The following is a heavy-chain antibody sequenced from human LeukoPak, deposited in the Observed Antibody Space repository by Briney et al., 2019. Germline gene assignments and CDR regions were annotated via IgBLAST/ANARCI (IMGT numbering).Heavy chain of an antibody. CDR3: TRVRIIAAGELDS. Sequence: GGSLRLSCKASGFTFGHYAMSWVRQAPGKGLEWVGFIINKAYGRTTEYAAGVKGRFTISRADSKSIAYLQINSPRTDDTAVYYGTRVRIIAAGELDSWGQGTLATVSS. J-gene: IGHJ4*02. D-gene: IGHD6-13*01. V-gene: IGHV3-49*04. CDR2: IINKAYGRTT. CDR1: GFTFGHYA.